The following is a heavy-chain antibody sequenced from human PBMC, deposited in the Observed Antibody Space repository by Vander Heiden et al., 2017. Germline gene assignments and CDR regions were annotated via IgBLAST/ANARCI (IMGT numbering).Heavy chain of an antibody. CDR1: GFPCQNYA. Sequence: EVQLLDSGGGLVQPGGSLRLSCGASGFPCQNYAMSWVHQAPGKGLEWVSSVSGTDGSTYYADSVRGRFTISRDISNNTLFLQMNSLRAEDTAVYYCAKMRSVQYGDYLYYFDYWGQGALVTVSS. CDR3: AKMRSVQYGDYLYYFDY. V-gene: IGHV3-23*01. J-gene: IGHJ4*02. D-gene: IGHD4-17*01. CDR2: VSGTDGST.